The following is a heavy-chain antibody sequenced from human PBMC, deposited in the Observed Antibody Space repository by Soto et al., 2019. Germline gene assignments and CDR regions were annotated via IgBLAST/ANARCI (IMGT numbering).Heavy chain of an antibody. V-gene: IGHV4-59*08. D-gene: IGHD6-6*01. CDR2: IYYSGST. Sequence: PSETLSLTCTVYGGSISSYYWSWIRQPPGKGLEWIGYIYYSGSTKNNPSIKSQVTISVDTSKNQFSLKLRSVTAADTAVYYCARGVAARPPGPGYYYMDVWGTGTTVTVSS. J-gene: IGHJ6*03. CDR3: ARGVAARPPGPGYYYMDV. CDR1: GGSISSYY.